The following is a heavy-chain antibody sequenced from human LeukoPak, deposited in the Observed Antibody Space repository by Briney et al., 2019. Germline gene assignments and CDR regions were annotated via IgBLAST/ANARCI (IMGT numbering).Heavy chain of an antibody. Sequence: SETLSLTCAVYGGSFSGYYWSWIRQPPGKGLEWIGEINHSGSTNYNPSLKSRVTISVDTSKNQFSLKLSSVTAADTAVYYCARVQVFDYGLYGYYYYYMDVWGKGTTVTVSS. CDR1: GGSFSGYY. CDR3: ARVQVFDYGLYGYYYYYMDV. J-gene: IGHJ6*03. V-gene: IGHV4-34*01. D-gene: IGHD4-17*01. CDR2: INHSGST.